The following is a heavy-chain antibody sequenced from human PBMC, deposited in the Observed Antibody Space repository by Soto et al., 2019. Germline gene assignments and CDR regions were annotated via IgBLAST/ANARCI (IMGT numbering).Heavy chain of an antibody. CDR1: GFTFSTHA. J-gene: IGHJ4*02. V-gene: IGHV3-23*01. D-gene: IGHD6-19*01. CDR3: AREGGSIGGWFGRKFDS. Sequence: GGSLRLSXAASGFTFSTHAMSWVRQAPGKGLEWVSSISSGGTTTFYAASVEGRFTISRDESKNTLYLQMNSLRADDTAVYYCAREGGSIGGWFGRKFDSWGQGTQVTVSS. CDR2: ISSGGTTT.